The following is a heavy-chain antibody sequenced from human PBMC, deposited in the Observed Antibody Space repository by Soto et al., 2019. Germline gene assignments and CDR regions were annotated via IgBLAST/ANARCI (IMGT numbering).Heavy chain of an antibody. Sequence: ASVKVSCKASGGTFSSYAISWVRQAPGQGLEWMGGIIPIFGTANYAQKFQGRVTITADKSTSTAYMELSSLRSEDTAVYYCARGPSIAAAGTPYYYGMDVWGQGTTVTVS. CDR3: ARGPSIAAAGTPYYYGMDV. D-gene: IGHD6-13*01. V-gene: IGHV1-69*06. CDR1: GGTFSSYA. CDR2: IIPIFGTA. J-gene: IGHJ6*02.